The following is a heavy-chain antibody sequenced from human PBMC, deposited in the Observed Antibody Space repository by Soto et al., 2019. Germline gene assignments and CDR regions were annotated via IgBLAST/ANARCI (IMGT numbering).Heavy chain of an antibody. CDR3: ARSLWFGELSNYFDY. J-gene: IGHJ4*02. CDR1: GYSFTSYW. V-gene: IGHV5-51*03. Sequence: EVQLVQSGAEVKKPGESLKISCKGSGYSFTSYWIGWVRQMPGKGLEWMGIIYPGDSDTRYSPSFQGQVTISADKSIRTAYLQWSSLKASDTAMYYCARSLWFGELSNYFDYWGQGTLVTVSS. CDR2: IYPGDSDT. D-gene: IGHD3-10*01.